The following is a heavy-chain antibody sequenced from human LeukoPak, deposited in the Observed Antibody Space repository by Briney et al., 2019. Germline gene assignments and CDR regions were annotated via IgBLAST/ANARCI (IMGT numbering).Heavy chain of an antibody. Sequence: ASVKVSCKASGYTFTGYYMHWVRQAPGQGLEWMGRINPNSGGTNYAQKFQGRVTMTRDTSISTAYMELSRLRSDDTAVYYCARPSRRWRGSKSLDYGDYFAYGGKGTLVTVPS. CDR2: INPNSGGT. CDR3: ARPSRRWRGSKSLDYGDYFAY. V-gene: IGHV1-2*06. D-gene: IGHD4-17*01. CDR1: GYTFTGYY. J-gene: IGHJ4*02.